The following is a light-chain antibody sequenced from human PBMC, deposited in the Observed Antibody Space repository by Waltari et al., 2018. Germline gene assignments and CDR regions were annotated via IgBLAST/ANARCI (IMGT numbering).Light chain of an antibody. Sequence: DVVMTQTPLYLAVTPGQSASISCRSSQSLLSSDGKTYVSWFHQRPGQSPRRLFYKVSFRDSGVPDRITSSGSDTDFSLGISRVEAEDVGHYYCMQGTHWPPLTFGGGTKVEI. CDR1: QSLLSSDGKTY. J-gene: IGKJ4*01. CDR2: KVS. V-gene: IGKV2-30*01. CDR3: MQGTHWPPLT.